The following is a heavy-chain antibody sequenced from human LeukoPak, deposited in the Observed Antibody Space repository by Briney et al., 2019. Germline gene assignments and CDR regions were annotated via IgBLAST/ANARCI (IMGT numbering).Heavy chain of an antibody. CDR1: GFTFDDYA. D-gene: IGHD3-10*01. J-gene: IGHJ6*02. Sequence: PAGGSLRLSCAASGFTFDDYAMHWVRQAPGKGLEWVSGISWNSGSIGYADSVKGRFTISRDNAKNSLYLQMNSLRAEDTALYYCAKDRGMGFGTNYGMDVWGQGTTVTVSS. CDR2: ISWNSGSI. CDR3: AKDRGMGFGTNYGMDV. V-gene: IGHV3-9*01.